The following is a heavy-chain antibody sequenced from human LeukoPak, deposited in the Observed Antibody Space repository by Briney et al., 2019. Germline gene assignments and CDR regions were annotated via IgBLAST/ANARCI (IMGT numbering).Heavy chain of an antibody. Sequence: PGGSLRLSCAASGFTFSNYGMHWVRQAPGKGLEWVAVISYDGSNKYYADSVKGRFTISRDNAKNSLYLQMSSLRDEDTAVYYCARDRGAYSYGTNFDYWGQGTLVTVSS. CDR2: ISYDGSNK. D-gene: IGHD5-18*01. CDR1: GFTFSNYG. V-gene: IGHV3-30*03. CDR3: ARDRGAYSYGTNFDY. J-gene: IGHJ4*02.